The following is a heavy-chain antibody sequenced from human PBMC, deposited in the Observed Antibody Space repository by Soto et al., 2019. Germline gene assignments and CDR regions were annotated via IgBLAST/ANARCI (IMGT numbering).Heavy chain of an antibody. CDR3: TTYSYITIVIVRFDY. CDR1: GFTFSNAW. Sequence: EVQLVESGGGLVKPGGSLTLSCAASGFTFSNAWINWVRQVPGKGLEWVGRIKSKTDGGTTDFAAPGKGRFAISRDDSKNMVYLQMNSLKTEDTAVYYCTTYSYITIVIVRFDYWGHGTLVTVSS. CDR2: IKSKTDGGTT. D-gene: IGHD3-22*01. V-gene: IGHV3-15*07. J-gene: IGHJ4*01.